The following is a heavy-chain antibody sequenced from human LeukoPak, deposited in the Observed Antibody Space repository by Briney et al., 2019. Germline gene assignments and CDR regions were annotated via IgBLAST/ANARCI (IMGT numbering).Heavy chain of an antibody. V-gene: IGHV3-49*04. CDR2: IRSKAYGGTT. J-gene: IGHJ6*03. Sequence: PGRSLRLSCTASGFTFGDYAMSWVRQAPGKGLEWVGFIRSKAYGGTTEYAASVKGRFTISRDDSKSIAYLQMNSLKTEDTAVYCCTRDLLVPAAMSYYYYYMDVWGKGTTVTVSS. CDR3: TRDLLVPAAMSYYYYYMDV. D-gene: IGHD2-2*01. CDR1: GFTFGDYA.